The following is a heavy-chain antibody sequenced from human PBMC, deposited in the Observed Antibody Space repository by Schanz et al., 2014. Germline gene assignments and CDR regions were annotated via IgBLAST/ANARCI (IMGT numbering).Heavy chain of an antibody. CDR3: RLWFGELYYGMDV. Sequence: EVQLVESGGDLVQPGGSQRLSCAASGFIVSSTYMTWVRQAPGKGLEWVSIIYSGVSTYYADSVKGRFTISRDNSKNTVYLQMNSLRGEDTGMYYCRLWFGELYYGMDVWGQGTTXTVS. J-gene: IGHJ6*02. D-gene: IGHD3-10*01. CDR2: IYSGVST. CDR1: GFIVSSTY. V-gene: IGHV3-66*01.